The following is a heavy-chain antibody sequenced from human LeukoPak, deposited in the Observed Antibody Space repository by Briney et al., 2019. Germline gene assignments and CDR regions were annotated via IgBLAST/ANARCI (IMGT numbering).Heavy chain of an antibody. Sequence: PSETLSLTCAVYGYSISSGYYWGWIRQPPGKGLEWIGSIHHSGSTYYNPSLKSRITISVDMSKNQFSLKLSSVTAADTAVYFCARDPDDKDFDYWGQGTLVTVSS. D-gene: IGHD3-22*01. J-gene: IGHJ4*02. CDR3: ARDPDDKDFDY. CDR1: GYSISSGYY. CDR2: IHHSGST. V-gene: IGHV4-38-2*02.